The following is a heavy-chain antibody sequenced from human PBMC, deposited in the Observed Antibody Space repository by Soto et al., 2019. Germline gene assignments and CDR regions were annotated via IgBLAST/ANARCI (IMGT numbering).Heavy chain of an antibody. V-gene: IGHV1-69*06. J-gene: IGHJ3*02. CDR2: IIPIFGTA. Sequence: AAVKVSLMASGVTFSSYAISCLRQAPGQGLEWMGGIIPIFGTANYAQKFQGRVTITADKSTSTAYMELSSLRSEDTAVYYCARDGDGYYGAFDIWGQGTMVTVSS. CDR3: ARDGDGYYGAFDI. CDR1: GVTFSSYA. D-gene: IGHD2-21*02.